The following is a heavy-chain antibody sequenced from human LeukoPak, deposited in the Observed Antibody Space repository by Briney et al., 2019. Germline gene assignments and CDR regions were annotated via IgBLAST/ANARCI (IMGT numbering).Heavy chain of an antibody. V-gene: IGHV3-30*18. Sequence: GGSLRLSCAASGFTFNSYRMHWVRQAPGKGLEGVAVISYDGSNKYYADSVKGRFTISRDNSKNTLYLQMNSLRAEDTAVYYCAKDPATAMVLDYWGQGTLVTVSS. CDR2: ISYDGSNK. D-gene: IGHD2-2*01. CDR1: GFTFNSYR. CDR3: AKDPATAMVLDY. J-gene: IGHJ4*02.